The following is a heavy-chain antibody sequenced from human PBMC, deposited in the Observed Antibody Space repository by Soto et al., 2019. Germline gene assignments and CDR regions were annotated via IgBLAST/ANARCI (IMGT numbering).Heavy chain of an antibody. J-gene: IGHJ6*02. CDR3: AKDYYGSASYLRAPMDV. CDR2: ISYDGSNK. V-gene: IGHV3-30*18. Sequence: QVQLVESGGGVVQPGRSLRLSCAASGFSFSSYGMHWVRQAPGKGLEWVAVISYDGSNKYYADSVKGRFTISRDNSKNTLYLQMNSLRAEDKAVYYCAKDYYGSASYLRAPMDVWGQGTTVTVSS. D-gene: IGHD3-10*01. CDR1: GFSFSSYG.